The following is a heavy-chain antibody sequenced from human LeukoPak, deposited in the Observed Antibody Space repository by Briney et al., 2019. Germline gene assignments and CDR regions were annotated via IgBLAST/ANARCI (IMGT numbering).Heavy chain of an antibody. CDR3: ASWRGSGNYGGYFDY. D-gene: IGHD3-10*01. J-gene: IGHJ4*02. Sequence: GGSLRLSCAASGFTFSSYAMHWVRQAPGKGLEWVALIWYDGSNKYYADSVKGRFTISRDNPKNTLYLQMNSLRAEDTAVYYCASWRGSGNYGGYFDYWGQGILVTVSS. V-gene: IGHV3-30*04. CDR2: IWYDGSNK. CDR1: GFTFSSYA.